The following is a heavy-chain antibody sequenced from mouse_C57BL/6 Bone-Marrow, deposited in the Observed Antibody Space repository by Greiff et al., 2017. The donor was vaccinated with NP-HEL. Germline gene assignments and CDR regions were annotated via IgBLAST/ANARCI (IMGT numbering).Heavy chain of an antibody. J-gene: IGHJ4*01. CDR3: ARGSSPYYYAMDY. Sequence: DVQLVESGGGLVQSGRSLRLSCATSGFTFSDFYMEWVRQAPGKGLEWIAASRNKANDYTTEYSASVKGRFIVSRDTSQSILYLQMNALRAEDTAIYYCARGSSPYYYAMDYWGQGTSVTVSS. CDR1: GFTFSDFY. V-gene: IGHV7-1*01. D-gene: IGHD1-1*01. CDR2: SRNKANDYTT.